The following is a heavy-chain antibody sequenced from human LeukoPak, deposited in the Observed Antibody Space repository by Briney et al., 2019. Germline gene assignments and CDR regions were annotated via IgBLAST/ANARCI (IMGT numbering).Heavy chain of an antibody. Sequence: GGSLRLSCAASGFTFSSFWMSWVRQAPGKGPEWVASIKQDGSEKYYVGSVEGRFTISRDNSKNSLYLQMNSLRVEDTAVYYCVSLFGGPEWELRYWGQGTLVTVSS. J-gene: IGHJ4*02. CDR3: VSLFGGPEWELRY. V-gene: IGHV3-7*01. D-gene: IGHD1-26*01. CDR1: GFTFSSFW. CDR2: IKQDGSEK.